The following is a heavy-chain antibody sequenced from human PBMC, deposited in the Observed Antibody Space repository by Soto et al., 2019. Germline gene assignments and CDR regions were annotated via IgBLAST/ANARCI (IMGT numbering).Heavy chain of an antibody. J-gene: IGHJ2*01. CDR3: ASALITMVRGGVIFPRYWYFGL. CDR2: IKQDGTEK. CDR1: GFSFSAFW. Sequence: GGSLRLSCAASGFSFSAFWMSWVRQAPGKGLEWVANIKQDGTEKFYADSVNGRFTVSRDNANNSLFLQMDSLRDEDTAVYFCASALITMVRGGVIFPRYWYFGLWGRGTLVTVSS. V-gene: IGHV3-7*05. D-gene: IGHD3-10*01.